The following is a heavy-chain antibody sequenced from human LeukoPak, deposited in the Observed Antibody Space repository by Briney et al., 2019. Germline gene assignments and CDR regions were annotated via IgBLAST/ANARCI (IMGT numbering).Heavy chain of an antibody. J-gene: IGHJ4*02. CDR2: IRTDGGEK. CDR1: GFTFSEFW. Sequence: GGSLRLSCVVSGFTFSEFWMTWVRQAPGKGLEWVANIRTDGGEKYYVDSVKGRFTIFRDNDNNTLYLQMDSLRAEDTAVYYCARGGEKNVMGGQGTLVTVSS. D-gene: IGHD3-10*01. V-gene: IGHV3-7*03. CDR3: ARGGEKNVM.